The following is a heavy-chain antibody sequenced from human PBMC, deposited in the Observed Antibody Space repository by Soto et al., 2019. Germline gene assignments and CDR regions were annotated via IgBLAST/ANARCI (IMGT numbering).Heavy chain of an antibody. J-gene: IGHJ5*02. CDR2: IYYSGST. CDR3: ARHLYCSSTSCYYNWFDP. V-gene: IGHV4-39*01. D-gene: IGHD2-2*01. CDR1: GGSISSSSYY. Sequence: SETLSLTCTVSGGSISSSSYYWGWIRQPPGKGLEWIGSIYYSGSTYYNPSLKSRVTISVDTSKNQFSLKLSSVTAADTAVYYCARHLYCSSTSCYYNWFDPWGQGTLVTVSS.